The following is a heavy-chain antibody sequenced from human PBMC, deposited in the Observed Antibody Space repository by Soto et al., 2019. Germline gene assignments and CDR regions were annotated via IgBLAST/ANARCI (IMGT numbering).Heavy chain of an antibody. Sequence: EVQLLESGGGLVQPGGSLRLSCAASGFTFSSYAMSWVRQAPGKGLEWVSAISGSGDSTYYADSVKGRFTISRDNSKNTVYLQMNSLRAEDTAVYYCAKGVLGYCTGTSCHAYWFDPWGQGTLVTVSS. D-gene: IGHD2-2*01. CDR1: GFTFSSYA. V-gene: IGHV3-23*01. J-gene: IGHJ5*02. CDR3: AKGVLGYCTGTSCHAYWFDP. CDR2: ISGSGDST.